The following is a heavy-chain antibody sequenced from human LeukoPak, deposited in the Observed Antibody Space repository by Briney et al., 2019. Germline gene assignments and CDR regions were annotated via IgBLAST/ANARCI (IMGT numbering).Heavy chain of an antibody. J-gene: IGHJ6*02. CDR1: GGTFSSYP. Sequence: SVKVSCKASGGTFSSYPVSWVRQAPGQGLEWMGGIIPIFDTPTYAQKFQGRVTIAAVESTSTAYMELSSLRSEDTAVYYCANCLTYYYYGMDVWGQGTTVTVSS. CDR2: IIPIFDTP. CDR3: ANCLTYYYYGMDV. V-gene: IGHV1-69*13. D-gene: IGHD2-15*01.